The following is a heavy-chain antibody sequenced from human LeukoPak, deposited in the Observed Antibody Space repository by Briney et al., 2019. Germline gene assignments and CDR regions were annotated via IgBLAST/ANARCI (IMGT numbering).Heavy chain of an antibody. CDR3: AKDARDVFNYYDSSGYPDDAFDI. Sequence: PGGSLRLSCAASGFTFSSHSINWVRQAPGQGLEWVSAISGSGGSTYYADSVKGRFTISRDNSKNTLYLQMNSLRAEDTAVYYCAKDARDVFNYYDSSGYPDDAFDIWGQGTMVTVSS. V-gene: IGHV3-23*01. J-gene: IGHJ3*02. CDR2: ISGSGGST. CDR1: GFTFSSHS. D-gene: IGHD3-22*01.